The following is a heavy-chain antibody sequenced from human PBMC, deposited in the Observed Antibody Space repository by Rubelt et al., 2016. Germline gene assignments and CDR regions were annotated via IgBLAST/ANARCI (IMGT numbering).Heavy chain of an antibody. CDR1: GFTFSSYG. Sequence: PGRSLRLSCAASGFTFSSYGLHWVRQAPGKGLEWVAVIWYDGSDKFYADSVRGRFTISRDNSKNTLYLQMNNLRAEDTAMYYCARDALNAFDIWGRGTLVTVSS. J-gene: IGHJ3*02. V-gene: IGHV3-33*01. CDR2: IWYDGSDK. CDR3: ARDALNAFDI.